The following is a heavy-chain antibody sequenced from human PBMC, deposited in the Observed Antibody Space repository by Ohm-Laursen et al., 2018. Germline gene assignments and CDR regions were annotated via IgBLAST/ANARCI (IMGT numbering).Heavy chain of an antibody. D-gene: IGHD3-22*01. CDR2: ISWNSASI. CDR1: GFTFSSYG. Sequence: SLRLSCTAPGFTFSSYGMHWVRKAPGKGLEWVSGISWNSASIAYADSVKGRFTISRDNAKKSLYLQMNSLRAEDTALYYCVKDISYYDSSGPVCAWGQGTLVTVSS. V-gene: IGHV3-9*01. J-gene: IGHJ5*02. CDR3: VKDISYYDSSGPVCA.